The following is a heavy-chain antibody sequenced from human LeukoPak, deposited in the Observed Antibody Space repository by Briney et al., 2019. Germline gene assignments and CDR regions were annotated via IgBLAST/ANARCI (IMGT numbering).Heavy chain of an antibody. V-gene: IGHV3-9*03. D-gene: IGHD2-15*01. J-gene: IGHJ6*03. Sequence: GGSLRLSCAASGFTFDDYGMHWVRQAPGKGLEWVSGISWNSGSIGYADSVKGRFTISRDNAKNSLYLQMNSLRPEDMALYYCAKGGGQILDYYYYMDVWGKGTTVTVSS. CDR1: GFTFDDYG. CDR3: AKGGGQILDYYYYMDV. CDR2: ISWNSGSI.